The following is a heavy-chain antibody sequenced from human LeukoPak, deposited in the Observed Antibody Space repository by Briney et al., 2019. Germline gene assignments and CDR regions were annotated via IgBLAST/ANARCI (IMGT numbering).Heavy chain of an antibody. Sequence: SETLSLTCIVSGGSVSSYHWSWVRQPPGEGLEWIAYVHNSGSTNYNPSLKSRVIISVDRSKNQFSLKMNSVTAADTAVYYCASQYYYGSGSYEYWGQGTLVTVSS. J-gene: IGHJ4*02. V-gene: IGHV4-59*02. D-gene: IGHD3-10*01. CDR3: ASQYYYGSGSYEY. CDR1: GGSVSSYH. CDR2: VHNSGST.